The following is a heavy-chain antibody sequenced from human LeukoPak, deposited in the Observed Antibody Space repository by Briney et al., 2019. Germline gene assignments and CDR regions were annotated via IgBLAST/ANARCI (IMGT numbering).Heavy chain of an antibody. CDR1: GFIFSRYD. CDR2: VRYDGSNK. V-gene: IGHV3-30*02. Sequence: GGSLRLSCAASGFIFSRYDMHWVRQAPGKGLEWVAYVRYDGSNKYYADSVKGRFTISRDDSRNTLYLQMNNLRAEDTAVYYCAKDRGTARSTHFDYWGQRTLVTVSS. J-gene: IGHJ4*02. CDR3: AKDRGTARSTHFDY. D-gene: IGHD3-10*01.